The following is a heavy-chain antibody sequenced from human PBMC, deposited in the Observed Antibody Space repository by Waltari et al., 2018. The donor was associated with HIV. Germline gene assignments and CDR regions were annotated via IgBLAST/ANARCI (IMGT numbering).Heavy chain of an antibody. J-gene: IGHJ4*01. V-gene: IGHV3-43D*03. D-gene: IGHD3-10*01. CDR3: AKGLIHLAVPGAAVDY. Sequence: DVLLAQSGGVVLQTGGFLSLSRQAPSCPFVDSPLHSVRQHPGKGLEWVLLIVWNGVSVDYAGSVNGRFPIAIDNSKKSHYLEMTSLRLEYTALYYCAKGLIHLAVPGAAVDYWGQGTLVNVSS. CDR2: IVWNGVSV. CDR1: SCPFVDSP.